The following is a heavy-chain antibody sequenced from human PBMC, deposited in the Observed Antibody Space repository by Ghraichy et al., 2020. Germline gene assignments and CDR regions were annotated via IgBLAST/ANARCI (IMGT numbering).Heavy chain of an antibody. D-gene: IGHD1-1*01. CDR1: GDSISSYL. J-gene: IGHJ4*02. Sequence: SETLSLTCNFSGDSISSYLWSWLRQPPGNGLDWIGYTFYSGSTNYSPSLNRRLTISVNTSRNQFSLNLRSVTAADTAVYFCARYDPRLGCFDSWGQGTLFTVS. V-gene: IGHV4-59*08. CDR3: ARYDPRLGCFDS. CDR2: TFYSGST.